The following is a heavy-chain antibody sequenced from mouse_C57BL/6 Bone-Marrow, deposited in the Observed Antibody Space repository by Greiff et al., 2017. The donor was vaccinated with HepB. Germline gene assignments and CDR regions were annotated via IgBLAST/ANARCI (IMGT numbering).Heavy chain of an antibody. V-gene: IGHV1-78*01. J-gene: IGHJ3*01. D-gene: IGHD2-5*01. CDR2: IYPRDGST. CDR3: ARSGAYYSNYAQAWFAY. Sequence: VQLVESDAELVKPGASVKISCKVSGYTFTDHTIHWMKQRPEQGLEWIGYIYPRDGSTKYNEKFKGKATLTADKSSSTAYMQLNSLTSEDSAVYFCARSGAYYSNYAQAWFAYWGQGTLVTVSA. CDR1: GYTFTDHT.